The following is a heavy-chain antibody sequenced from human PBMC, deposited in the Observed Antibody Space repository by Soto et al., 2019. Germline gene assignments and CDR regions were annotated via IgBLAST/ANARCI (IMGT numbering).Heavy chain of an antibody. CDR2: IYHSGST. CDR1: GGSISSGGYS. D-gene: IGHD2-8*01. CDR3: ARARYTNFPLCFDY. J-gene: IGHJ4*02. Sequence: LSLTCAVSGGSISSGGYSWSWIRQPPGKGLEWIGYIYHSGSTYNNPSLRSRVTISVDRSKNQFSLKLNSVTAADTAVYYCARARYTNFPLCFDYWGQGTLVTVSS. V-gene: IGHV4-30-2*01.